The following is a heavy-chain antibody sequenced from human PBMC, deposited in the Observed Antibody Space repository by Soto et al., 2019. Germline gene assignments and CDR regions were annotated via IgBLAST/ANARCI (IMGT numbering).Heavy chain of an antibody. CDR2: TYYRSKWYN. D-gene: IGHD3-10*01. CDR3: ARAYGSGLYYYYGMDV. Sequence: SQTLSLTCVISGESVSTNSATWDWIRQSPSRGLEWLGRTYYRSKWYNDYAVSVKSRIIINPDTSKNQFSLHLNSVTPEDTAVYYCARAYGSGLYYYYGMDVWGQGTTVTVSS. CDR1: GESVSTNSAT. J-gene: IGHJ6*02. V-gene: IGHV6-1*01.